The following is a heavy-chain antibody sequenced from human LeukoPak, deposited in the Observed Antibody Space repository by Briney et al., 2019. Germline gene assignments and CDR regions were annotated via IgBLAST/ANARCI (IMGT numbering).Heavy chain of an antibody. CDR1: GYTFTSYG. CDR2: ISAYNGNT. J-gene: IGHJ5*02. D-gene: IGHD3-16*01. V-gene: IGHV1-18*01. Sequence: GASVKVSCKASGYTFTSYGISWVRQAPGQGLEWMGWISAYNGNTNYAQKLQGRVTMTTDTSTSAAYMELRSLRSDDTAVYYCARDPTILYDYVWGETQTYNWFDPWGQGTLVTVSS. CDR3: ARDPTILYDYVWGETQTYNWFDP.